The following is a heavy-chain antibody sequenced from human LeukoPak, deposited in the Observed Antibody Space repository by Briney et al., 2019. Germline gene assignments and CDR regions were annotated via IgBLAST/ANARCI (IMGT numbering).Heavy chain of an antibody. D-gene: IGHD3-9*01. CDR3: TRGVGPYYDILTGYPTPHYYMDV. CDR2: IRSKAYGGTT. J-gene: IGHJ6*03. CDR1: GFTFGDYA. V-gene: IGHV3-49*04. Sequence: GGSLRLSCTASGFTFGDYAMSWVRQAPGKGLEWVGFIRSKAYGGTTEYAASVKGRFTISRDDSKSIAYLQMNSLKTEDTAVYYCTRGVGPYYDILTGYPTPHYYMDVWGKGTTVTVSS.